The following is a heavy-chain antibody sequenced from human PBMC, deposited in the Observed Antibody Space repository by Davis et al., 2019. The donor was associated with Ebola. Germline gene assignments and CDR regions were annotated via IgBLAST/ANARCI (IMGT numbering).Heavy chain of an antibody. CDR1: DNTFTNYW. J-gene: IGHJ3*01. CDR3: ASLRRTITGMDDGFDV. Sequence: GESLKISCKGSDNTFTNYWIGWVRQMPGKGLAWMGIIYTCDSDTRYSPSFPGQVTIPADKSTRTAYLQWGRLKASDTAMYYCASLRRTITGMDDGFDVWGQGTMVTVSS. CDR2: IYTCDSDT. V-gene: IGHV5-51*01. D-gene: IGHD1-20*01.